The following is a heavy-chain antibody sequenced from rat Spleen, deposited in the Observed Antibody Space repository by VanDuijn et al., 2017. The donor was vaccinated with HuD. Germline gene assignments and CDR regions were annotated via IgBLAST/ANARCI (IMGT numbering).Heavy chain of an antibody. CDR1: GFTFSDHG. J-gene: IGHJ2*01. V-gene: IGHV5S14*01. CDR3: TRRGYRYNYFDY. Sequence: EVQLVESGGGLVQPGRSLKLSCAASGFTFSDHGMAWVRQTPTKGLEWVASINTGGGNPYYRDSVKGRFTISRDNAKNTQYLQMDSLRSEDTVTYYCTRRGYRYNYFDYWGQGVMVTVSS. CDR2: INTGGGNP. D-gene: IGHD1-5*01.